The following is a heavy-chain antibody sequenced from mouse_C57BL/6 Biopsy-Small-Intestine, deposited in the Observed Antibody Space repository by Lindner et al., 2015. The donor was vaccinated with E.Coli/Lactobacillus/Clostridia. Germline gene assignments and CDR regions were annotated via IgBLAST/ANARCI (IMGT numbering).Heavy chain of an antibody. Sequence: VQLQESGPELVKPGASVKMSCKTSGYTFTDYYIHWVKQSHGKSLEWIGYINPNSGANGCKQRFKGRATLTVDKSSTTAYMELCSLTTEDSAIYYCARSSFDYWGQGTTLTVSS. CDR1: GYTFTDYY. V-gene: IGHV1-34*01. J-gene: IGHJ2*01. CDR2: INPNSGAN. CDR3: ARSSFDY.